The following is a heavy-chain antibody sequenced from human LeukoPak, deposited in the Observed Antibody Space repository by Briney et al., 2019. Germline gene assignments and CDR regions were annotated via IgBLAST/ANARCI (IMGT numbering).Heavy chain of an antibody. CDR3: ARHRGSGWSGGGVWFDP. J-gene: IGHJ5*02. CDR1: GYSFTSYW. Sequence: GESLKISCKGSGYSFTSYWIGWVRQMPGKGLEWIGIIYPGDSDTRYSPSFQGQVTISADKSISTAYLQWSSLKASDTAMYYCARHRGSGWSGGGVWFDPWGQGTLVTVSS. CDR2: IYPGDSDT. V-gene: IGHV5-51*01. D-gene: IGHD6-19*01.